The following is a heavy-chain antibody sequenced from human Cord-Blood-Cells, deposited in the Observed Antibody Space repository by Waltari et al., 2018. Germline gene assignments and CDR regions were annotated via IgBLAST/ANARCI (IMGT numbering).Heavy chain of an antibody. CDR1: GGSFSGYY. CDR2: INHRGRT. V-gene: IGHV4-34*01. CDR3: ARGGVTAMAYYRYFDL. Sequence: QVRLQQWGAGLLKPSETLSLTCAVYGGSFSGYYWSWIRQPPGKGLEWIGEINHRGRTNYNPSLKSRVTISVDTSKNQFSLKLSSVTAADTAVYYCARGGVTAMAYYRYFDLWGRGTLVTVSS. J-gene: IGHJ2*01. D-gene: IGHD5-18*01.